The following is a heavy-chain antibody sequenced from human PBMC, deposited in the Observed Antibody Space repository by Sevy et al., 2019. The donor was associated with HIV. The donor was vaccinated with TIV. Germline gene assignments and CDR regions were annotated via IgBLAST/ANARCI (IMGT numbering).Heavy chain of an antibody. D-gene: IGHD5-12*01. CDR3: ARGGLGEMATTYYFDY. CDR1: GGSISSYY. Sequence: SETLSLTCTVSGGSISSYYWSWIRQPAGKGLEWIGRIYTSGSTNYNPPLKSRVTMSVDTSKNQFSLKLSSVTAADTAVYYCARGGLGEMATTYYFDYWGQGTLVTVSS. CDR2: IYTSGST. J-gene: IGHJ4*02. V-gene: IGHV4-4*07.